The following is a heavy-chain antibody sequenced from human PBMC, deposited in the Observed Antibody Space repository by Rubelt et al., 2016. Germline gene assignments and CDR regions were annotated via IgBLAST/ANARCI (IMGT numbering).Heavy chain of an antibody. J-gene: IGHJ2*01. V-gene: IGHV3-23*04. CDR3: ARADYGDYAGYWYFDL. Sequence: LVESGGGLVQPGRSLRLSCTASGFTFGDYAMSWVRQAPGKGLEWVSGLSGSGGSTSYADPVKGRFTISRDNSKNTLYLQMNSLRAEDTAVYHCARADYGDYAGYWYFDLWGRGTLVTVSS. CDR1: GFTFGDYA. D-gene: IGHD4-17*01. CDR2: LSGSGGST.